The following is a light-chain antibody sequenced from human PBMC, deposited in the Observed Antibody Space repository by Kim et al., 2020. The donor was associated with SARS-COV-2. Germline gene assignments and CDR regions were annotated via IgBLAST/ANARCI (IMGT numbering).Light chain of an antibody. J-gene: IGKJ2*01. CDR2: KAS. Sequence: DIQMTQSPSTLSASVGDRVTITCRTSQSISSWLAWYQQKPGKAPKLLIYKASSLESGVPSRFSGSGSGTEFTLTISSLQPDDFATYYCQQYNSYPYTFGQGTKLEI. V-gene: IGKV1-5*03. CDR1: QSISSW. CDR3: QQYNSYPYT.